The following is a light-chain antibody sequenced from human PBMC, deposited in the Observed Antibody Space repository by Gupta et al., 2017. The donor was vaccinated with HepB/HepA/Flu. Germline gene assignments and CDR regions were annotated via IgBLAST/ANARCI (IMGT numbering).Light chain of an antibody. Sequence: DIQMTQSPSTLSASVGDRVTITCRASQTASIWLAWYQQKPGKAPKVLIHKASSLKSGVPSRFSGSGSGTEFTLTITSLQPDDFATYYCQQYNVYPWTFGQWTKVEIK. CDR3: QQYNVYPWT. CDR1: QTASIW. J-gene: IGKJ1*01. V-gene: IGKV1-5*03. CDR2: KAS.